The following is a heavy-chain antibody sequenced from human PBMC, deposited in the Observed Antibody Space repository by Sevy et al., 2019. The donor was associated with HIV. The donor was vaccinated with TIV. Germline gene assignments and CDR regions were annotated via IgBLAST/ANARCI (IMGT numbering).Heavy chain of an antibody. D-gene: IGHD6-19*01. Sequence: SETLSLTCAVSGYSISSGYYWGWIRQPPGKGLEWIGSIYHSGSTYYNPSLKSRVTISVDTSKNQFSLKLSSVTAADTAVYYWARVVSGYSSGWDYYYYYMDVWGKGTTVTVSS. J-gene: IGHJ6*03. CDR2: IYHSGST. CDR3: ARVVSGYSSGWDYYYYYMDV. CDR1: GYSISSGYY. V-gene: IGHV4-38-2*01.